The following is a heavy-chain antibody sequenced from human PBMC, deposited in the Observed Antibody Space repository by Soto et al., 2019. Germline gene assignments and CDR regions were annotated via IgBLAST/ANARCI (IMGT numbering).Heavy chain of an antibody. CDR1: GFTFASYG. Sequence: GVSLRLSCAASGFTFASYGIHWVRQAPGKGLEWVAVISYDGSNIYYAASVKGRFTISRDESKKTVYLQMNSLRSEDTAVYYCARVRSGAFDIWGQGTMVTVSS. CDR3: ARVRSGAFDI. J-gene: IGHJ3*02. CDR2: ISYDGSNI. D-gene: IGHD4-17*01. V-gene: IGHV3-30*03.